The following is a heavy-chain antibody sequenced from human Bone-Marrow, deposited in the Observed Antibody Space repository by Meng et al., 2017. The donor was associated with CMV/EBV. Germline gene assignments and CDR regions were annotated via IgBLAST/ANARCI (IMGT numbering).Heavy chain of an antibody. Sequence: GESLKISCSASGFTFSDAGLHWVRQASGRGLEWIGRIRNRANSHATTYVASVKGRFTISRDDSKNTMYLHMSSLKTDDTAVYYCSRGDSNGPLNWGPGTLVTVSS. CDR2: IRNRANSHAT. V-gene: IGHV3-73*01. CDR1: GFTFSDAG. J-gene: IGHJ4*02. D-gene: IGHD3-22*01. CDR3: SRGDSNGPLN.